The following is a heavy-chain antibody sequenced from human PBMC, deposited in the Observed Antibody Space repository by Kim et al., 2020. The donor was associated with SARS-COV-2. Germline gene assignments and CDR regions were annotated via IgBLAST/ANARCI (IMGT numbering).Heavy chain of an antibody. CDR2: IKQDGSEK. CDR1: GFTFSSYW. J-gene: IGHJ4*02. CDR3: ARGRSSSWYFGGDY. V-gene: IGHV3-7*01. Sequence: GGSLRLSCAASGFTFSSYWMSWVRQAPGKGLEWVANIKQDGSEKYYVDSVKGRFTISRDNAKNSLYLQMNSLRAEDTAVYYCARGRSSSWYFGGDYWGQGTLVTVSS. D-gene: IGHD6-13*01.